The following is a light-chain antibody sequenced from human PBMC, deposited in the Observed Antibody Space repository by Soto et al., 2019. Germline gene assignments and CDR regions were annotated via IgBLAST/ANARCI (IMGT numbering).Light chain of an antibody. V-gene: IGKV4-1*01. CDR2: WAS. CDR1: QTLLYSSNNKNY. CDR3: QQYYSTPPYT. J-gene: IGKJ2*01. Sequence: DIVMTQSPDSLPVSLGERATINCKSSQTLLYSSNNKNYLSWYQQKPGQPPKLLIYWASTRESGVPDRFSGSGSGTDFTLTISSLQAEDVAVYYCQQYYSTPPYTFGQGTKLEIK.